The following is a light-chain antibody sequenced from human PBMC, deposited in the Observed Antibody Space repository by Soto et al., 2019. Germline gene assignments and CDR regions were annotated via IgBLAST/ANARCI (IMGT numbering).Light chain of an antibody. Sequence: ELVLTQSPGTLSLSPGDRATLSCRASQSVNNNYLAWYLQKPGQTPRLLIYAASSRATGIPDRFSGSGSGTDFTLTISRLEPEDFAVYYCLQYGSTPYTFGQGTKLEIK. CDR1: QSVNNNY. CDR2: AAS. J-gene: IGKJ2*01. CDR3: LQYGSTPYT. V-gene: IGKV3-20*01.